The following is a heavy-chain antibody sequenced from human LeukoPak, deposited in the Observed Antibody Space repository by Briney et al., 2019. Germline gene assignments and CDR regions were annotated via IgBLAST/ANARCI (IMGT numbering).Heavy chain of an antibody. CDR1: GGSISSSNW. Sequence: SGTLSLTCAVSGGSISSSNWWSWVRQPPGKGLEWIGEIYHSGSTNYNPSLKSRVTISVDTSKNQFSLKLSSVTAADTAVYYCARGSGIQLWVFDYWGQGTLVTVSS. J-gene: IGHJ4*02. V-gene: IGHV4-4*02. CDR3: ARGSGIQLWVFDY. D-gene: IGHD5-18*01. CDR2: IYHSGST.